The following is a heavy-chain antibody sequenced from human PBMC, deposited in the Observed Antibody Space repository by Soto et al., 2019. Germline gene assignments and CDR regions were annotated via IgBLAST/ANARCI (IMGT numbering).Heavy chain of an antibody. CDR1: GYTFTSYG. V-gene: IGHV1-18*01. D-gene: IGHD1-26*01. J-gene: IGHJ4*02. CDR2: ISANNGNT. Sequence: QVQLLQSGAEVKKPGASVKVSCKASGYTFTSYGIIWVRQAPGQGLEWLGWISANNGNTNYAQKLQGRVTMTTDTSTSTASMELRSLRSDDTAVYYCARDRGRYALDYWGQGTLVTVSS. CDR3: ARDRGRYALDY.